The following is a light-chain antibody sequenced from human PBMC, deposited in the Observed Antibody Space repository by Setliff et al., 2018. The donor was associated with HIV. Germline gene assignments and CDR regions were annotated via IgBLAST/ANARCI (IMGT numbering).Light chain of an antibody. Sequence: ALAQPPSASGSPGQSVTISCTGTSSDVGGYNYVSWYQQHPGKAPKLMIYEVSKRPSGVPDRFSGSKSGNTASLTVSGLQAEDEADYYCSSYAGSNNVFGTGTKVTV. CDR3: SSYAGSNNV. J-gene: IGLJ1*01. V-gene: IGLV2-8*01. CDR2: EVS. CDR1: SSDVGGYNY.